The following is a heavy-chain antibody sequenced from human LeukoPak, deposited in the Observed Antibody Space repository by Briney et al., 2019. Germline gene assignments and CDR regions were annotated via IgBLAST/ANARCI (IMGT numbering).Heavy chain of an antibody. CDR1: GFSLSTSGVG. CDR3: AHSEILAAAPGYSDY. J-gene: IGHJ4*02. CDR2: IYWDDDK. V-gene: IGHV2-5*02. Sequence: SGPTLVKPTQTLTLTCTFSGFSLSTSGVGVGWIRQPPGKALEWLALIYWDDDKRYSPSLKSRLTITKDTSKNQVVLKMTNMDPVDTATYYCAHSEILAAAPGYSDYWGQGTLVTVSS. D-gene: IGHD6-13*01.